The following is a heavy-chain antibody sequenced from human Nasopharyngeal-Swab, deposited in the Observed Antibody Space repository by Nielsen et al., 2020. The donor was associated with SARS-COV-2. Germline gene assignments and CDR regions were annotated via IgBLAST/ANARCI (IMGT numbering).Heavy chain of an antibody. D-gene: IGHD2-8*01. J-gene: IGHJ5*02. CDR2: IIPMFGTA. V-gene: IGHV1-69*06. CDR1: GDTFSSSA. CDR3: ARAHPRSCTDGVCFRSQVYNWFDP. Sequence: SVKVSCKASGDTFSSSAITWVRQAPGQGLEWMGGIIPMFGTADYAQKFQGRVAITADRSTSTAYMEMNSLRSEDTAVYYCARAHPRSCTDGVCFRSQVYNWFDPWGQGTLVTVS.